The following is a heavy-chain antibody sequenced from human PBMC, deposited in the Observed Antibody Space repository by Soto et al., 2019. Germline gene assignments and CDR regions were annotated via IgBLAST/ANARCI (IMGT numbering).Heavy chain of an antibody. J-gene: IGHJ4*02. CDR2: IYWDDDK. CDR1: GFSLSTSGVG. D-gene: IGHD1-26*01. CDR3: AHIRSSWELFGY. V-gene: IGHV2-5*02. Sequence: QITLKESGPTLVKPTQTLTLTCTFSGFSLSTSGVGVGWIRQPPGKALEWLALIYWDDDKRYSPSLKSRLTIIKDTSKNQVVLTMTNMDPVDTATYYCAHIRSSWELFGYWGQGTLVTVSS.